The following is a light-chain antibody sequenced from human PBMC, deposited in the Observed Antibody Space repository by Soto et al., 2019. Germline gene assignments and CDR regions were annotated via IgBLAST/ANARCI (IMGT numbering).Light chain of an antibody. J-gene: IGKJ4*01. V-gene: IGKV1-39*01. CDR1: QSTSSY. CDR2: AAP. Sequence: DIQMTQSPSSLSASVGDRVTITCRASQSTSSYLNWYQQKPGKAPKLLNYAAPNLQSWVPSRLSGSGSGTDFALTISSLQPEDFATYYCLQSYSTLGLTFGGGTKVEIK. CDR3: LQSYSTLGLT.